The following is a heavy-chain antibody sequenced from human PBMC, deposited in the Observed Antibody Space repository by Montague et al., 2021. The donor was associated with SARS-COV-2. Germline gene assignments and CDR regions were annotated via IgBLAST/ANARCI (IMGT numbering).Heavy chain of an antibody. V-gene: IGHV3-11*01. Sequence: SLRLSCAASGFTLSDYYMNWIRQAPGKGLEWIPYISDTGSTIYYADSVKGRFAVSRDNTKNSLYLQMNSLRAEDTAVYYCAKALMTYGGNSPVDQWGQGTLVTVSS. CDR2: ISDTGSTI. D-gene: IGHD4-23*01. J-gene: IGHJ4*02. CDR3: AKALMTYGGNSPVDQ. CDR1: GFTLSDYY.